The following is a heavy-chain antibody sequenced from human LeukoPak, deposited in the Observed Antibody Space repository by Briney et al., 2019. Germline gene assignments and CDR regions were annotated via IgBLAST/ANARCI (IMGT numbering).Heavy chain of an antibody. CDR1: GFTFSSYS. CDR2: ISSSSSYI. V-gene: IGHV3-21*01. Sequence: PGGSLRLSCAASGFTFSSYSMNWVRQAPGKGLEWVSSISSSSSYIYYADSVKGRFTISGDNAKNSLYLQMNSLRAEDTAVYYCARVLWFGESQRPLYYYYYGMDVWGQGTTVTVSS. J-gene: IGHJ6*02. D-gene: IGHD3-10*01. CDR3: ARVLWFGESQRPLYYYYYGMDV.